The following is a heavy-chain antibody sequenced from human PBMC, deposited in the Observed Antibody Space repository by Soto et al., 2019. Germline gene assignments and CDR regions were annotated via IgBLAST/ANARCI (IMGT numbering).Heavy chain of an antibody. J-gene: IGHJ5*02. V-gene: IGHV4-59*12. CDR3: AREDPAAGTFSWFDP. CDR1: GGSISSYY. CDR2: IYYSGST. D-gene: IGHD6-13*01. Sequence: PSETLSLTCTVSGGSISSYYWSWIRQPPGKGLEWIGYIYYSGSTNYNPSLESRVTISVDTSKNQFSLKLSSVTAADTAVYYCAREDPAAGTFSWFDPWGQGTLVTVSS.